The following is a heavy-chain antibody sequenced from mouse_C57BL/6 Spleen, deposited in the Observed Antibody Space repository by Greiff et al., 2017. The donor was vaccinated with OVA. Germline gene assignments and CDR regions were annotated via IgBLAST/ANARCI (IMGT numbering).Heavy chain of an antibody. CDR2: IDPETGGT. CDR3: TRSYDDFDY. V-gene: IGHV1-15*01. J-gene: IGHJ2*01. CDR1: GYTFTDYE. D-gene: IGHD2-12*01. Sequence: QVQLQQSGAELVRPGASVTLSCKASGYTFTDYEMHWVKQTPVHGLEWIGAIDPETGGTAYNQKFKGKAILTADKSSSTAYMELRSLTSEDSAVYYCTRSYDDFDYWGQGTTLTVSS.